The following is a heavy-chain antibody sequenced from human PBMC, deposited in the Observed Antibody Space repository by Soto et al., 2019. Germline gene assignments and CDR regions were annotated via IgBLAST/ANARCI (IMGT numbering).Heavy chain of an antibody. J-gene: IGHJ4*02. V-gene: IGHV1-58*01. CDR3: AAVTNRSGYSLYLTD. Sequence: GASVKVSCKASGFTFTSSAVQWVRQARGQRLEWIGWIVVGSGNTNYAQKFQERVTITRDMSTSTAYMELSSLRSEDTAVYYCAAVTNRSGYSLYLTDWGQGTLVTVSS. D-gene: IGHD3-22*01. CDR1: GFTFTSSA. CDR2: IVVGSGNT.